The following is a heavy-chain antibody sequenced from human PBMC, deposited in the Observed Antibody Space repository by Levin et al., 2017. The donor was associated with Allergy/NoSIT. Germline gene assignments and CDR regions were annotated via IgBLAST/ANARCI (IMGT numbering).Heavy chain of an antibody. D-gene: IGHD2-15*01. Sequence: SVKVSCKASGGTFSSYAISWVRQAPGQGLEWMGGIIPIFGTANYAQKFQGRVTITADESTSTAYMELSSLRSEDTAVYYCAGLGYCSGGSCRFDYWGQGTLVTVSS. V-gene: IGHV1-69*13. CDR1: GGTFSSYA. CDR3: AGLGYCSGGSCRFDY. CDR2: IIPIFGTA. J-gene: IGHJ4*02.